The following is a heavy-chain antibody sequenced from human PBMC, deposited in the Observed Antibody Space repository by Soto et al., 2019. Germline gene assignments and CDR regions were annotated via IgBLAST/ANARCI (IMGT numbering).Heavy chain of an antibody. V-gene: IGHV4-59*01. CDR3: ARDHGVYYGSGRGGAFDI. J-gene: IGHJ3*02. CDR1: GGSISSYY. D-gene: IGHD3-10*01. CDR2: IYYSGST. Sequence: QVQLQESGPGLVKPSETLSLTCTVSGGSISSYYWSWIRQPPGKGLEWIGYIYYSGSTNYNPSLMSRVTISVDTSENQFSLKLSSVTAADTAVYYCARDHGVYYGSGRGGAFDIWGQGTMVTVSS.